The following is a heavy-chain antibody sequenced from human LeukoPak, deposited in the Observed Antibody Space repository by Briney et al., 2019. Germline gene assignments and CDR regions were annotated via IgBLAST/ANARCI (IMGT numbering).Heavy chain of an antibody. J-gene: IGHJ4*02. D-gene: IGHD1-26*01. Sequence: GGSPRLSCAASGFTFSSYGMHWVRQAPGKGLEWVAVISYDGSNKYYADSAKGRFTISRDNSKYTLYLQMNSLRAEDTAVYYCAKDVVLWELLGGYFDYWGQGTLVTVSS. V-gene: IGHV3-30*18. CDR2: ISYDGSNK. CDR1: GFTFSSYG. CDR3: AKDVVLWELLGGYFDY.